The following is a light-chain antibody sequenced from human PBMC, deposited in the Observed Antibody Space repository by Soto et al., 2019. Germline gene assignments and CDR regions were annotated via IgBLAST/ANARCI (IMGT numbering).Light chain of an antibody. CDR3: ATWDDSLNAVV. CDR2: SNN. Sequence: QSVLTQPPSASGTPGQRVTISCSGSSSNIGRNPVNWYQQLPGTAPKLLISSNNERPSGVPDRISGSKSGTSASLAITGLQSEDEADYYCATWDDSLNAVVFGGGTKVTVL. V-gene: IGLV1-44*01. J-gene: IGLJ2*01. CDR1: SSNIGRNP.